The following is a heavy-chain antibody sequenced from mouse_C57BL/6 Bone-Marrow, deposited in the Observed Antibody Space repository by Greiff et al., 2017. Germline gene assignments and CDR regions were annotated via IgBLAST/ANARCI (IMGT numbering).Heavy chain of an antibody. CDR3: AKNYYGSRFAY. V-gene: IGHV1-4*01. D-gene: IGHD1-1*01. Sequence: QVQLQQSGAELARPGASVKMSCKASGYTFTSYTMHWVKQRPGQGLEWLGYINPSSGYTKYNQKFKDKATLTADKSSSTAYMQLSSLTSEDSAVYYCAKNYYGSRFAYWGQGTLVTVSA. CDR2: INPSSGYT. J-gene: IGHJ3*01. CDR1: GYTFTSYT.